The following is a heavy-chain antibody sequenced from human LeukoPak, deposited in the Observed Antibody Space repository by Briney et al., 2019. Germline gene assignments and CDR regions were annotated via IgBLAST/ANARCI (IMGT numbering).Heavy chain of an antibody. J-gene: IGHJ6*02. V-gene: IGHV4-34*01. CDR1: GGSFSGYY. D-gene: IGHD3-3*02. Sequence: NPSETLSLTCAVYGGSFSGYYWSWIRQPPGKGLEWIGEINHSGSTNYNPSLKSRVTISVDTSKNQFSLKLSSVTAADTAVYYCASTARTFLEGYYGMDVWGQGTTVTVSS. CDR2: INHSGST. CDR3: ASTARTFLEGYYGMDV.